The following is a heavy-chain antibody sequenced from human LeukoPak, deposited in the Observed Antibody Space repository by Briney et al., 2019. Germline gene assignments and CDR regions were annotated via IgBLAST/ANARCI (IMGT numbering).Heavy chain of an antibody. CDR2: IYSGGST. J-gene: IGHJ4*02. V-gene: IGHV3-53*01. CDR3: ARAPRDDSSGYYYPLRD. D-gene: IGHD3-22*01. CDR1: GFTVSSNY. Sequence: GGSLRLSCAASGFTVSSNYMSWVRQAPGKGLEWVSVIYSGGSTYYADSVKGRFTISRDNSKNTLYLQMNSLRAEDTAVYYCARAPRDDSSGYYYPLRDWGQGTLVTVSS.